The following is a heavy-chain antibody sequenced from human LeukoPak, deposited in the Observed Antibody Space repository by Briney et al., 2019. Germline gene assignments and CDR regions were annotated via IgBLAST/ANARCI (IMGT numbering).Heavy chain of an antibody. CDR1: GFMFSHSA. Sequence: GGSLRLSCAASGFMFSHSAMTWVRQTPGKGLEWVSGISESGGATYYAGSAKGRFTISRDNSNTTLYLQMNSLRSDDTAVYYCATVGVAWVAFEYWGQGALVTVSS. D-gene: IGHD3-16*01. J-gene: IGHJ4*02. V-gene: IGHV3-23*01. CDR2: ISESGGAT. CDR3: ATVGVAWVAFEY.